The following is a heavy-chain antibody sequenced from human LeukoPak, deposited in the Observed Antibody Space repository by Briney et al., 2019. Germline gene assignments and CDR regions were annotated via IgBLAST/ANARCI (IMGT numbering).Heavy chain of an antibody. D-gene: IGHD3-9*01. CDR3: AREGGLYDILTSFDY. V-gene: IGHV1-3*01. CDR2: INAGNGNT. CDR1: GYTFTSYA. Sequence: ASVKVSCKASGYTFTSYAMHWVRQAPGHRLEWMGWINAGNGNTKYSQKFQGRVTITRDTSASTAYMELSSLRSEDTAVYYCAREGGLYDILTSFDYWGQGTLVTVSS. J-gene: IGHJ4*02.